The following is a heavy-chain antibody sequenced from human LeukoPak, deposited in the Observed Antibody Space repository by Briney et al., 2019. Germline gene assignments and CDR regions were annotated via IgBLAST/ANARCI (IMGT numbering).Heavy chain of an antibody. D-gene: IGHD3-16*02. V-gene: IGHV1-46*01. CDR1: GYPFTSYY. CDR2: INPSGGST. J-gene: IGHJ4*02. Sequence: ASVKVSCKASGYPFTSYYMHWVRQAPGQGLEWIGVINPSGGSTSYAQMFQGRVTMTRDTSTSTVYMELSNLRSEDTAVYYCTRGHMITFGGVVVLDYWGQGTLVTVSS. CDR3: TRGHMITFGGVVVLDY.